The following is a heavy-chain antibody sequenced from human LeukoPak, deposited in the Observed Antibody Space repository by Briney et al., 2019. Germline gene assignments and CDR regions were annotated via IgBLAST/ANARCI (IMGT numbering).Heavy chain of an antibody. D-gene: IGHD5-18*01. Sequence: GGSLRLSCAASGFTFSSYAMHWVRQAPGKGLEWVAVISYDGSNKYYAASVKGRFTISRDNSKNTLYLQMNSLRAEDTAVYYCARVDTAMLYFDYWGQGTLVTVSS. J-gene: IGHJ4*02. CDR3: ARVDTAMLYFDY. V-gene: IGHV3-30*04. CDR2: ISYDGSNK. CDR1: GFTFSSYA.